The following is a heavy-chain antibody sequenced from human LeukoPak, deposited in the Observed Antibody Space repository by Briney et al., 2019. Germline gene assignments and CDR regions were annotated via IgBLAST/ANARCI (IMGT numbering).Heavy chain of an antibody. CDR3: ARDGGYSYGYKGYFDY. CDR2: ISSSSSYI. CDR1: GFTFSSYS. J-gene: IGHJ4*02. V-gene: IGHV3-21*01. D-gene: IGHD5-18*01. Sequence: GGSLRLSCAASGFTFSSYSMNWVRRAPGKGLEWVSSISSSSSYIYYADSVKGRFTISRDNAKNSLYLQMNSLRAEDTAVYYCARDGGYSYGYKGYFDYWGQGTLVTVSS.